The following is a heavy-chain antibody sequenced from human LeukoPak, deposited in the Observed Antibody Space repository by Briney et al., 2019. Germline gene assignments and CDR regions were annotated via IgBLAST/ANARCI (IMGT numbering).Heavy chain of an antibody. D-gene: IGHD2-2*01. CDR3: ARDSRDIVVVPAFYYYYYMDV. CDR1: GGTFSSYA. V-gene: IGHV1-69*13. CDR2: IIPIFGTA. J-gene: IGHJ6*03. Sequence: ASVKVSXKASGGTFSSYAISWVRQAPGQGLEWMGGIIPIFGTANYAQKFQGRVTITADESTSTAYMELSSLISEDTAVYYCARDSRDIVVVPAFYYYYYMDVWGKGTTVTVSS.